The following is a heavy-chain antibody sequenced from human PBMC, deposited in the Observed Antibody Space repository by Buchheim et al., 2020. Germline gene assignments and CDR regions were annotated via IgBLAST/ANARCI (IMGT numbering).Heavy chain of an antibody. J-gene: IGHJ4*02. CDR1: GGSISSGDYY. D-gene: IGHD1-26*01. CDR3: ARVLSPSGSYWFRIAYYFDY. Sequence: QVQLQESGPGLVKPSQTLSLTCTVSGGSISSGDYYWSWIRQPPGKGLEWIGYIYYSGSTYYNPSLKSRVTISVDTSKNQFSLKLSSVTAADTAVYYCARVLSPSGSYWFRIAYYFDYWGQGTL. V-gene: IGHV4-30-4*01. CDR2: IYYSGST.